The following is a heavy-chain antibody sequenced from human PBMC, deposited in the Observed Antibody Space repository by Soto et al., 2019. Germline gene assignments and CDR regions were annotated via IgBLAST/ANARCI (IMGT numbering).Heavy chain of an antibody. CDR3: AADRWEGGGLNPPPPEN. D-gene: IGHD1-26*01. V-gene: IGHV1-58*01. CDR2: IVVGSGNT. J-gene: IGHJ4*02. Sequence: SVKVSCKXSGFTFTSSAVQWVRQARGQRLEWIGWIVVGSGNTNYAQKFQERVTITRDMSTSTAYMELSSLRSEDTAVYYCAADRWEGGGLNPPPPENWGQGTLVTVSS. CDR1: GFTFTSSA.